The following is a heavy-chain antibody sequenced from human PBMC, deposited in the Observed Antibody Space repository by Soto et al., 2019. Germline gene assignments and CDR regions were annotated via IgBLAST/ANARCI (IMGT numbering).Heavy chain of an antibody. D-gene: IGHD3-16*01. V-gene: IGHV4-4*02. CDR2: IYHSGST. J-gene: IGHJ4*02. CDR3: ASSGGGEDY. CDR1: GGSISSSHW. Sequence: QVQLQESGPGLVKPSGTLSLSCAVSGGSISSSHWWTWVRQPPGKGLERIGEIYHSGSTNYNPSRKRRVTISVDTSRNQFSLNLSSGTAADTAVYYCASSGGGEDYWGQGILVTVSS.